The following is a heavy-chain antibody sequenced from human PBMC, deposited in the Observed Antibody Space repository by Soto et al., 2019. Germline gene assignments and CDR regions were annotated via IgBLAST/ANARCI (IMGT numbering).Heavy chain of an antibody. CDR1: GYTFTNYG. V-gene: IGHV1-18*01. CDR3: ARAEMAGTFDN. CDR2: INTYDGST. D-gene: IGHD6-19*01. Sequence: QVKLVQSGAEVKKPGASVKVSCKASGYTFTNYGITWVRQAPGQGLEWMGWINTYDGSTYYAQNLQGRVTMTTDTSTSTAYMELRSLRSDDTALYYCARAEMAGTFDNWGQGTLVTVSS. J-gene: IGHJ4*02.